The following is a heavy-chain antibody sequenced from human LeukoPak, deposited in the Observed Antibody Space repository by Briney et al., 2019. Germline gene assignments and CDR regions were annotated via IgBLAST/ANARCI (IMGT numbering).Heavy chain of an antibody. CDR3: ARAGDSDAFDI. D-gene: IGHD2-21*02. J-gene: IGHJ3*02. CDR2: IYHSGST. Sequence: SETLSLTCTVSGGSISCSSYYWGWIRQPPGNGLEWIGSIYHSGSTYYNPSLKSRVTISVDTSKNQFSLKLSSVTAADTAVYYCARAGDSDAFDIWGQGTMVTVSS. V-gene: IGHV4-39*07. CDR1: GGSISCSSYY.